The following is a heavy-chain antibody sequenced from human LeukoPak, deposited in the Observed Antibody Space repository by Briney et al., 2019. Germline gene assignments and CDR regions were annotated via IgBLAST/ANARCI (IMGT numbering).Heavy chain of an antibody. CDR1: GFPFSAYD. J-gene: IGHJ2*01. CDR2: FGSAGDT. V-gene: IGHV3-13*01. CDR3: VRGALPGDNWYFDL. Sequence: GGSLRLSCATSGFPFSAYDMHWVRQAPGKGLEWVSAFGSAGDTYYPGAVKGRSTISRDYAKNSLFLQMNNLIAGDTAVYFCVRGALPGDNWYFDLWGRGTLVTVSS.